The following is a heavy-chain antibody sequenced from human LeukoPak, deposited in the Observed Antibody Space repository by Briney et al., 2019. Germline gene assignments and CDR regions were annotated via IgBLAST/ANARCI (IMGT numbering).Heavy chain of an antibody. CDR1: GFTFSNSA. V-gene: IGHV3-30*18. D-gene: IGHD3-10*01. J-gene: IGHJ4*02. Sequence: GGSLRLSCAASGFTFSNSAMNWVRQAPGKGLEWVSVISYDGDNIYYSDSVKGRFTVSRDNSKNTLYLQMNSLRAEDTAVYYWAKDMYYRGWGSYFNVDYWGQGTLVTVSS. CDR2: ISYDGDNI. CDR3: AKDMYYRGWGSYFNVDY.